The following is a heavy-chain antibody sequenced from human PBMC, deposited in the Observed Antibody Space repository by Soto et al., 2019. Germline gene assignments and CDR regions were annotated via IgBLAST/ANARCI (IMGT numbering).Heavy chain of an antibody. J-gene: IGHJ4*02. Sequence: EVQLLESGGGLVQPGGSLRLSCAASGFTFSSYAMNWVRQAPGKGLEWVSVISGSGGSTYYADSVKGRFTISRDNSKNTRYLQMNSLRAEDTAVYYCAKRTTGTYFDYWGQGTLVTVSS. CDR2: ISGSGGST. CDR1: GFTFSSYA. D-gene: IGHD1-1*01. CDR3: AKRTTGTYFDY. V-gene: IGHV3-23*01.